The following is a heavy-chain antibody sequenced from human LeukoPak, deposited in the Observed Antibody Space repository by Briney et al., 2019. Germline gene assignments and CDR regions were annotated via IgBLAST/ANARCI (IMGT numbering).Heavy chain of an antibody. D-gene: IGHD3-10*02. CDR1: GFTFDDYG. J-gene: IGHJ6*04. Sequence: PGRSLRLSCAASGFTFDDYGLTWVRQAPGKGLEWVANIKQDGSEKYYVDSVKGRFTISRDNAKNSLYLQMNSLRAEDTAVYYCAELGITMIGGVWGKGTTVTISS. V-gene: IGHV3-7*01. CDR3: AELGITMIGGV. CDR2: IKQDGSEK.